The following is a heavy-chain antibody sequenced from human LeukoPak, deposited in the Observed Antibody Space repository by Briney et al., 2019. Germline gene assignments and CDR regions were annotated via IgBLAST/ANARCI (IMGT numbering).Heavy chain of an antibody. D-gene: IGHD2-21*02. CDR3: ARGGYCGGDCYFYY. V-gene: IGHV4-34*01. J-gene: IGHJ4*02. Sequence: GSLRLSCAASGFTFSSYSMNWVRQAPGKGLEWVGEINHSGSTNYNPSLKSRVTISVDTSKNQFSLKLSSVTAADTAVYYCARGGYCGGDCYFYYWGQGTLVTVSS. CDR2: INHSGST. CDR1: GFTFSSYS.